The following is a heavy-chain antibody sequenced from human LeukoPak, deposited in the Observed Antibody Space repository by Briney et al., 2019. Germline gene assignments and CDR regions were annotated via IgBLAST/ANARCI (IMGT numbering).Heavy chain of an antibody. CDR1: GFTSIAYA. Sequence: GGSLRLSCVGSGFTSIAYALTWARQAPGKGLEWVSYISSSGSTIYYADSVKGRFTIFRDNAKNSLYLQMNSLRAEDTAVYYCARDSYYYDSSGYYYYWGQGTLVTVSS. CDR2: ISSSGSTI. V-gene: IGHV3-11*01. CDR3: ARDSYYYDSSGYYYY. J-gene: IGHJ4*02. D-gene: IGHD3-22*01.